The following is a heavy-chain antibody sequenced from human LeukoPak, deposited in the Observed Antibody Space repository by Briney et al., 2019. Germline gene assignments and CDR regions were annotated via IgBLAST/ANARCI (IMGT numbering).Heavy chain of an antibody. CDR2: INDRGDKA. J-gene: IGHJ4*02. CDR3: TKEEAAIGRPKFDY. V-gene: IGHV3-23*01. CDR1: GFTFSNYA. Sequence: GGSLRLSRATSGFTFSNYAMSWVRQTPGKGLEWVSGINDRGDKAFYADSVKGRLTISRDNSKSTLYLQMSSLRAEDTAVYYCTKEEAAIGRPKFDYWGQGTLVSVSS. D-gene: IGHD6-13*01.